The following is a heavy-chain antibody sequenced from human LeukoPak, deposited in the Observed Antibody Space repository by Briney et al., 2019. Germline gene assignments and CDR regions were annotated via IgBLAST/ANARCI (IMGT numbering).Heavy chain of an antibody. Sequence: PGGCLRLSCAASGFTFSNYYVNWVRQAPGKGLERVANIKEDGSEIYYVDVVKGRFTISRDNANNSLYLQMNSLRAEDTAVYYCARDEGQDYDFWSGAPVWGKETTVTVSS. CDR3: ARDEGQDYDFWSGAPV. J-gene: IGHJ6*04. CDR1: GFTFSNYY. V-gene: IGHV3-7*01. D-gene: IGHD3-3*01. CDR2: IKEDGSEI.